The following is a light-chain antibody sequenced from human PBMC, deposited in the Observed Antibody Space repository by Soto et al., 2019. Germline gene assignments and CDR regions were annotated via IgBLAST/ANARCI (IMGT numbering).Light chain of an antibody. CDR3: QQYYSTPFT. CDR1: QSVLYTCNNKNY. J-gene: IGKJ3*01. Sequence: DIVMTQSPDYLAVSLVERATINCKYSQSVLYTCNNKNYLAWYQQKPRQAPKLHIYWASTQESEVPNRFNGSESGTDFTLTISSLQAEDVAVYYCQQYYSTPFTFGSGTKVAIK. CDR2: WAS. V-gene: IGKV4-1*01.